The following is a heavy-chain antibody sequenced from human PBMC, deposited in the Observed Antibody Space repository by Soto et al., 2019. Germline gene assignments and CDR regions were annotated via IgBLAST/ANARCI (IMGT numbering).Heavy chain of an antibody. D-gene: IGHD2-8*02. Sequence: GGSLRLSCAASGFTCSSYDMSWVRQAPGKGLEWVSTILVGGSTHYPDSVKGRFTISRDNSKNTVLLHMNSLTAGDTAVYYCAKATATGGGAFDIRGQGTMVTVSS. CDR1: GFTCSSYD. V-gene: IGHV3-23*01. CDR2: ILVGGST. CDR3: AKATATGGGAFDI. J-gene: IGHJ3*02.